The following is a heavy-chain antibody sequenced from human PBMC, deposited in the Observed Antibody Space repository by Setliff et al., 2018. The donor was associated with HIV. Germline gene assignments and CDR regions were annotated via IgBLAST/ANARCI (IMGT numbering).Heavy chain of an antibody. J-gene: IGHJ4*02. D-gene: IGHD2-15*01. CDR2: ISTYSDET. CDR1: GYTFTTYY. CDR3: ARERPYCSGGSCYGLNYFDC. V-gene: IGHV1-18*04. Sequence: ASVKVSCKASGYTFTTYYMHRVRQAPGQGLEWMGWISTYSDETSSSQNLQGRLTMTTDTSTGTADMELRSLRSDDTAMYYCARERPYCSGGSCYGLNYFDCWGQGTLVTVSS.